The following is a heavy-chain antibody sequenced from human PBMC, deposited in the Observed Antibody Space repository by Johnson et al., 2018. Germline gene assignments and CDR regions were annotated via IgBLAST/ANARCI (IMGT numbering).Heavy chain of an antibody. CDR1: RFTFSSYD. J-gene: IGHJ3*02. CDR2: IGPAGDT. D-gene: IGHD5-12*01. Sequence: VQLRESGGGVVEPGGTMGLSCAASRFTFSSYDMHWVRPATGQCLEWVTAIGPAGDTYYAGPVKGRFTISRENPKNSLYLQMNRLRAGDTAVDYCARNGRGYDDAFDSWGQGTVVTVSS. CDR3: ARNGRGYDDAFDS. V-gene: IGHV3-13*01.